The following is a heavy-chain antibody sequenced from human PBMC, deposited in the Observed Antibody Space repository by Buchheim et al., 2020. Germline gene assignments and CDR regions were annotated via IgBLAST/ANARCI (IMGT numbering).Heavy chain of an antibody. CDR3: ARLRSNSGWYGDY. CDR1: GFTFSSYA. Sequence: EVQLLESGGGLVQPGGSLRLSCAASGFTFSSYAMSWVRQAPGKGLEWVSAMTGGGANIYYAESVKGRFTISRDNSKNPLFLQMNSLRAEDTAVYYCARLRSNSGWYGDYWGRGTL. J-gene: IGHJ4*02. D-gene: IGHD6-19*01. V-gene: IGHV3-23*01. CDR2: MTGGGANI.